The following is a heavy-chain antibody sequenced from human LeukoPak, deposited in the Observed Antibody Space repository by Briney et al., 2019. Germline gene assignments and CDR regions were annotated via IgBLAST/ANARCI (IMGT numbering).Heavy chain of an antibody. D-gene: IGHD6-13*01. V-gene: IGHV1-2*02. CDR3: ARDLEVGVAAAGTDRIEYFQH. CDR2: INPNSGGT. Sequence: ASVKVSCKASGYTFTGYYMHWVRQAPGQGLEWMGWINPNSGGTNYAQKFQGRVTMTRDTSISTAYMELSRLRSDDTAVYYCARDLEVGVAAAGTDRIEYFQHWGQGTLVTVSS. CDR1: GYTFTGYY. J-gene: IGHJ1*01.